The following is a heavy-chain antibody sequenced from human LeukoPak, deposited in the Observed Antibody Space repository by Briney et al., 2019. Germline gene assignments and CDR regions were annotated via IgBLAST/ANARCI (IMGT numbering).Heavy chain of an antibody. D-gene: IGHD4-17*01. V-gene: IGHV3-30*03. CDR2: ISHDGRDK. Sequence: GGSLRLSCAASGFDFSSNWMHWVRQPPGKGLEWVAAISHDGRDKYSADSVKGRFTISRDNSKNTLYLQMNSLRAEDTAVYFCARDDYGDYFLDYWGQGTLVTVSS. CDR3: ARDDYGDYFLDY. J-gene: IGHJ4*02. CDR1: GFDFSSNW.